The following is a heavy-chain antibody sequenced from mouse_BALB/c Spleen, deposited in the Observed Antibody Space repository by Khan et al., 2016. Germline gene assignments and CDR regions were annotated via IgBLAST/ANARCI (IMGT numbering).Heavy chain of an antibody. D-gene: IGHD2-4*01. V-gene: IGHV2-6-7*01. CDR1: EFSLTGFS. J-gene: IGHJ3*01. Sequence: VQLQETGPGLVAPSQSLSITCTVSEFSLTGFSVNWVRQPPGKALEWLGMIWGDGSTDYNSALKSRLSFSKDDSKSQVFLKMNSLQTDDTARYFCASYYDYDGGFAYWGQGTLVTVSA. CDR3: ASYYDYDGGFAY. CDR2: IWGDGST.